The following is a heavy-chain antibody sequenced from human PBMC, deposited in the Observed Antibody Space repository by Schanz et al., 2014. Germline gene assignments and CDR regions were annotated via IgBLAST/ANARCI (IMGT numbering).Heavy chain of an antibody. J-gene: IGHJ3*02. Sequence: EVQLVESGGGLVQPGGSLRLSCAASGFTFSSYSMNWVRQAPGKGLEWVSYISSASSTINYADSVKGRFTISRDNAKNSVFLQMNSLRAEDTAVYYCAKGRFGELSAFDIWGQGTMVTVSS. CDR2: ISSASSTI. V-gene: IGHV3-48*01. CDR3: AKGRFGELSAFDI. CDR1: GFTFSSYS. D-gene: IGHD3-10*01.